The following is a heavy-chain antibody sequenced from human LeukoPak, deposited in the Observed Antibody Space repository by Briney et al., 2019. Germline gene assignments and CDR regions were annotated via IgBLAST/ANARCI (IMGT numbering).Heavy chain of an antibody. V-gene: IGHV3-48*04. Sequence: PGGTLRLSCAASGFTFSSYSMNWVRQAPGKGLEWVSYISSSGSTIYYADSVKGRFTISRDNAKNSLYLQMNSLRAEDTAVYYCAKSDSSGSFSYWGQGTLVTVSS. CDR2: ISSSGSTI. J-gene: IGHJ4*02. CDR1: GFTFSSYS. CDR3: AKSDSSGSFSY. D-gene: IGHD3-22*01.